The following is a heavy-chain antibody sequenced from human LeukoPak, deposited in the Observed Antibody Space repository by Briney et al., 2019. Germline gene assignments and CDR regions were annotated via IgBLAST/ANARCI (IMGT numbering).Heavy chain of an antibody. V-gene: IGHV3-48*03. CDR3: AREDCSSTSCYDPSVSDY. CDR2: ISSSGTTI. Sequence: PGGSLRLSCAASGFTFSSSAMNWVRQTPGKGLQWVSYISSSGTTIYYAESVKGRFTISRDNAKNSLYLQMNSLRAEDTAVYYCAREDCSSTSCYDPSVSDYWGQGTLVTVSS. CDR1: GFTFSSSA. D-gene: IGHD2-2*01. J-gene: IGHJ4*02.